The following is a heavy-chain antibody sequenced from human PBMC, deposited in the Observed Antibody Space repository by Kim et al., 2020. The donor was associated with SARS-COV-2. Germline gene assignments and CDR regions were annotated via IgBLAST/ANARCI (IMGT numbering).Heavy chain of an antibody. D-gene: IGHD6-13*01. CDR2: INTNTGNP. J-gene: IGHJ5*02. V-gene: IGHV7-4-1*02. CDR1: GYTFSNHA. CDR3: ATVAAAGNWFAP. Sequence: ASVKVSCKTSGYTFSNHAINWVRQAPGQGLEWMGWINTNTGNPTYGQGFTGRFVFSLDTSVNTAYLEISTLKSEDTAMYYCATVAAAGNWFAPWGQGTLFTVSS.